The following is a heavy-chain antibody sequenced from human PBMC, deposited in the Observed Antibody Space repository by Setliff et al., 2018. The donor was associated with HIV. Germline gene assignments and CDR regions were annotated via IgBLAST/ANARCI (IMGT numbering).Heavy chain of an antibody. D-gene: IGHD1-26*01. V-gene: IGHV5-51*01. CDR3: ARLRVGATNYFDN. CDR1: GYSFTSHW. Sequence: GESLTISCKGSGYSFTSHWIGWVRQMPGKGLEWMGIIYPADSDTRYSPSFQGQVTISADNSINTAYLQWSSLKASDTAMYYCARLRVGATNYFDNWGQGTLVTVS. J-gene: IGHJ4*02. CDR2: IYPADSDT.